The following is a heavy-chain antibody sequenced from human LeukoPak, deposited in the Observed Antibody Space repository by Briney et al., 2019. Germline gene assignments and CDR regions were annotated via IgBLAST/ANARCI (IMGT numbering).Heavy chain of an antibody. CDR3: ARVSVGRYYFDN. D-gene: IGHD3-3*02. CDR1: GFTFSSYW. J-gene: IGHJ4*02. V-gene: IGHV3-74*01. CDR2: INPDGSTT. Sequence: QTGGSLRLSCAASGFTFSSYWMHWVRQAPGKGLVWVSRINPDGSTTSYVDSVKGRFTISRDSAKNTLYLQMNSLRAEDTAVYYCARVSVGRYYFDNWGQGTPVTVS.